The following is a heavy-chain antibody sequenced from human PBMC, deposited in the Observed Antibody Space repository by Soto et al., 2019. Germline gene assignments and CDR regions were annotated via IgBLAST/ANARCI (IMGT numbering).Heavy chain of an antibody. J-gene: IGHJ4*02. CDR3: ARAVAGTSPFDY. D-gene: IGHD6-13*01. CDR2: ISGSGKTI. V-gene: IGHV3-48*02. Sequence: EVQLEESGGGLVQRGGSLRLSCAASGFTFSPYSMNWVRQAPGKGLEWVPYISGSGKTIYNADSVNGRFTGARDNAKNSLYLQMHRLRDEDTGVYSCARAVAGTSPFDYWGQGSLVTVSS. CDR1: GFTFSPYS.